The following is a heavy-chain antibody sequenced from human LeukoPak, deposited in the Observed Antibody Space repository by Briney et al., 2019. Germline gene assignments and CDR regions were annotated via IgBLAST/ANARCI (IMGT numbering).Heavy chain of an antibody. CDR2: SKNKANNYIT. J-gene: IGHJ4*02. V-gene: IGHV3-72*01. CDR1: GFTFSDHY. D-gene: IGHD3-22*01. Sequence: GGSLRLSCAASGFTFSDHYIDWVRQAPGKVLECVGRSKNKANNYITQYAAFVQGRFTISRDNSKNSLYLQINSLKTEDTAVYYCARDSSGQGDYWGQGTLVTVSS. CDR3: ARDSSGQGDY.